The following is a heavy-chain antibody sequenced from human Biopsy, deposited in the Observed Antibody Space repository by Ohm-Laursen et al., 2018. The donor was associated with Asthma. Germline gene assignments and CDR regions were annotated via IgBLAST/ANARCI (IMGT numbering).Heavy chain of an antibody. CDR1: YGSITSGGFF. D-gene: IGHD3-22*01. J-gene: IGHJ4*02. CDR3: ARAQDYYDSRGYYRSFDY. CDR2: ISFSGGT. V-gene: IGHV4-31*03. Sequence: TLSLTCTVSYGSITSGGFFLALVPPHPREGLGWVGVISFSGGTYYNPSLKSRVSISIDTSKNQFSLKLGSVTAADTAVYYCARAQDYYDSRGYYRSFDYWGQGTLVTVSS.